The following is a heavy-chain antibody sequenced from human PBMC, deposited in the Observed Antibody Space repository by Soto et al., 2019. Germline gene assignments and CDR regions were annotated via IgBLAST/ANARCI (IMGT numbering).Heavy chain of an antibody. Sequence: SVKISCKTSGGTFSSYAIRWVRQAPGQGLEWMGGIIPIFGTANYAQKFQGGVTITADESTSTAYMELSSLRSEDTAVYYCARDSQGYCTNGVCASYAFDIWGQGTMVTVSS. V-gene: IGHV1-69*13. CDR3: ARDSQGYCTNGVCASYAFDI. D-gene: IGHD2-8*01. J-gene: IGHJ3*02. CDR1: GGTFSSYA. CDR2: IIPIFGTA.